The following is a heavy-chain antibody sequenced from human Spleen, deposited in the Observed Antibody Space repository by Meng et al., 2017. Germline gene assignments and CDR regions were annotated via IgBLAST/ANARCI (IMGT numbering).Heavy chain of an antibody. J-gene: IGHJ4*02. CDR3: TGHTDY. V-gene: IGHV3-73*01. Sequence: GESLKISCAASGFSFSGSTIHWVRQASGKGLEWLGHITSRPDGETTEYAAPVKGRFTISRDDSKNTVFLQMNSLKTEDTAVYYCTGHTDYWGQGALVTVSS. CDR1: GFSFSGST. CDR2: ITSRPDGETT.